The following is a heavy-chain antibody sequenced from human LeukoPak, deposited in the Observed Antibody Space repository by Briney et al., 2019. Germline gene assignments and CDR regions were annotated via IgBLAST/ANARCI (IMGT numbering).Heavy chain of an antibody. D-gene: IGHD6-13*01. CDR1: GGSISSGSYY. V-gene: IGHV4-61*02. CDR3: AKDQGYSSSWFTGPPLESRSAILYYFDY. Sequence: SETLSLTCTVSGGSISSGSYYWSWIRQPAGKGLEWIGRIYTSGSTNYNPSLKSRVTISVDTSKNQFSLKLSSVTAADTAVYYCAKDQGYSSSWFTGPPLESRSAILYYFDYWGQGTLVTVSS. CDR2: IYTSGST. J-gene: IGHJ4*02.